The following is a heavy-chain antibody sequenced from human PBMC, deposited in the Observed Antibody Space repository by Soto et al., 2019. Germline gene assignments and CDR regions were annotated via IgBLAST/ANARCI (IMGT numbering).Heavy chain of an antibody. Sequence: GGSLRLSCAASGFTFSSYVMHWVRQAPGKGLEWVAVISYDGSNKYYADSVKGRFTISRDNSKNTLYLQMNSLRAEDTAVYYCAKDRDRAPGKYGMDVWGQGTTVTVSS. J-gene: IGHJ6*02. CDR1: GFTFSSYV. V-gene: IGHV3-30*18. CDR3: AKDRDRAPGKYGMDV. CDR2: ISYDGSNK.